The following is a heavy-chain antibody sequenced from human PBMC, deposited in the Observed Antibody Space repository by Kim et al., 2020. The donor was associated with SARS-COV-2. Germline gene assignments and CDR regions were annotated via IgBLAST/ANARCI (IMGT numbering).Heavy chain of an antibody. D-gene: IGHD2-2*01. CDR3: AKGEGIVLVWGGMDV. Sequence: DSVKGRFTITRDNSKNTLYLQMNSLRAEDTAVYYCAKGEGIVLVWGGMDVWGQGTTVTVSS. V-gene: IGHV3-23*01. J-gene: IGHJ6*02.